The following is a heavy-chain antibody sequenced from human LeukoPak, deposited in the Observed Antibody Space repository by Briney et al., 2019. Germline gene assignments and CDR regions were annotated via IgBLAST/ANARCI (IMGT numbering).Heavy chain of an antibody. Sequence: SETLSLTCSVSGGSITNYYWSWIRQSPGKGLEWIGFIYNTGRTNYNPSLQSRVTMSIDTSKNQFSLKLSSVAAADTAVYYCARQGELAIDYWGQGTLVTVSS. D-gene: IGHD1-26*01. CDR2: IYNTGRT. CDR3: ARQGELAIDY. CDR1: GGSITNYY. J-gene: IGHJ4*02. V-gene: IGHV4-59*08.